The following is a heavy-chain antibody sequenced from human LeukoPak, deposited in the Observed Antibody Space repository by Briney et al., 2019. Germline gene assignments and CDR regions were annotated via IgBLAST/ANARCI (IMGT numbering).Heavy chain of an antibody. V-gene: IGHV3-66*01. J-gene: IGHJ4*02. CDR3: ARGPDYFDC. CDR1: GFSISNNY. Sequence: AGGSRRLSCAASGFSISNNYMDWVRQAPGKGLEWVSVIYSGGSTFYADSVKGRFTISRDNSKNTLYLQMNSLRAEDTAVYYCARGPDYFDCRGQGTLVTVSS. CDR2: IYSGGST.